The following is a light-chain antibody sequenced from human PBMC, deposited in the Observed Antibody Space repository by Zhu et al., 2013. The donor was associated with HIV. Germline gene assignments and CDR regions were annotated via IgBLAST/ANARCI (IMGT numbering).Light chain of an antibody. Sequence: DIQMTQSPSSVSASVGDRVTFSCRASQSISTWLAWYQQKQGKAPKLLIYDASILETGVPSRFSGTGSGTDFTFTINNLQPEDTATYYCLQDYTYPWTFGQGTKVEIQ. J-gene: IGKJ1*01. V-gene: IGKV1-33*01. CDR3: LQDYTYPWT. CDR2: DAS. CDR1: QSISTW.